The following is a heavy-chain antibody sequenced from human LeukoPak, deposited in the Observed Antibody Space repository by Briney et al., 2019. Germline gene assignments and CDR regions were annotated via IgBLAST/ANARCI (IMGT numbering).Heavy chain of an antibody. V-gene: IGHV4-59*01. CDR1: GGPFSSYY. CDR2: IYGSGST. D-gene: IGHD5-18*01. CDR3: ARVTAMVSEFDY. Sequence: PSETLSLTCTVSGGPFSSYYWSWIRQPPGKGLEWIGYIYGSGSTNYNPSLKSRVTISVDTSKNQFSLKLRSVTAADTAVYYCARVTAMVSEFDYWGQGTLVTVSS. J-gene: IGHJ4*02.